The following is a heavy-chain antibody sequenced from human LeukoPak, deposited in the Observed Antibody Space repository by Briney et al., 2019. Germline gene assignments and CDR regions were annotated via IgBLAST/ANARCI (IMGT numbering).Heavy chain of an antibody. CDR3: ATYCSGGSCPRDYYYYYGMDV. CDR1: GYTFTSYD. D-gene: IGHD2-15*01. Sequence: ASVKVSCKASGYTFTSYDINWVRQATGQGLEWMGWMNPNSGNTGYAQKFQGRVTMTRNTSISTAYMELSSLRSEDTAVYYCATYCSGGSCPRDYYYYYGMDVWGQGTTVTVSS. V-gene: IGHV1-8*01. J-gene: IGHJ6*02. CDR2: MNPNSGNT.